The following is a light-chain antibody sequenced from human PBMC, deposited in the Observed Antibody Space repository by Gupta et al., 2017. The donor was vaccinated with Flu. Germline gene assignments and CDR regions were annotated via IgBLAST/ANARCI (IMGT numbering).Light chain of an antibody. CDR1: SSNIGRYT. Sequence: QSVLTQPPSASGTPGQRVTISCSGSSSNIGRYTVHWYHQAPGTAPKLLIHSNTQRPSGVPDRFSCSKSGTSASLAISGLQSEDDGNYYCVTWDDSLNGPVFGGGTRLTVL. CDR2: SNT. J-gene: IGLJ3*02. CDR3: VTWDDSLNGPV. V-gene: IGLV1-44*01.